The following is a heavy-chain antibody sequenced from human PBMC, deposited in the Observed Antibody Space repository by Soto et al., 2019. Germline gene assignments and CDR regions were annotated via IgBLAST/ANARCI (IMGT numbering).Heavy chain of an antibody. CDR3: AHRLIYGSGSYSRFDP. CDR1: GFSLSTSGVG. Sequence: SGPTLVNPTQTLTLTCTFSGFSLSTSGVGVGWIRQPPGKALEWLALIYWDDDKRYSPSLKSRLTITKDTSKNQVVLTMTNMDPVDTATYYCAHRLIYGSGSYSRFDPWGQGTLVTVSS. V-gene: IGHV2-5*02. D-gene: IGHD3-10*01. J-gene: IGHJ5*02. CDR2: IYWDDDK.